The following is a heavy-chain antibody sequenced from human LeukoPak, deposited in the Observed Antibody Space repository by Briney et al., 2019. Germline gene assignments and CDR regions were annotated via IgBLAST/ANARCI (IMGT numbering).Heavy chain of an antibody. CDR1: GGTFSSYT. D-gene: IGHD3-3*01. V-gene: IGHV1-69*04. CDR2: IIPILGIA. Sequence: GASVKVSCKASGGTFSSYTISWVRQAPGQGLEWMGRIIPILGIANYAQKFQGRVTITADKSTSTAYMELSGLRSEDTAVCYCARDSPYEKYHSDWGQGTLVTVSS. CDR3: ARDSPYEKYHSD. J-gene: IGHJ4*02.